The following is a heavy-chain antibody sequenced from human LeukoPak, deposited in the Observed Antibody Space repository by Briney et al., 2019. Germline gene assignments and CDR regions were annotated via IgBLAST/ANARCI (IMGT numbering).Heavy chain of an antibody. CDR3: ARENIAVAGTIDY. CDR2: IWDDGSTK. V-gene: IGHV3-33*01. D-gene: IGHD6-19*01. Sequence: GRSLRLSCAASGFTFSSYGVHWVRQAPGKGLEWVAIIWDDGSTKFYADSVKGRFTISRDNSKNTLFLQMNSLRAEDTAVYYCARENIAVAGTIDYWGQGTLVTVSS. CDR1: GFTFSSYG. J-gene: IGHJ4*02.